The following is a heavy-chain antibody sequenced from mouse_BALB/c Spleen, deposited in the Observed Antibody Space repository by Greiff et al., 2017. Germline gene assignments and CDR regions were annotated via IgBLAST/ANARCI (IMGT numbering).Heavy chain of an antibody. V-gene: IGHV3-2*02. Sequence: EVHLVESGPGLVKPSQSLSLTCTVTGYSITSDYAWNWIRQFPGNKLEWMGYISYSGSTSYNPSLKSRISITRDTSKNQFFLQLNSVTTEDTATYYCAREPDDGTIDYWGQGTTLTVSS. J-gene: IGHJ2*01. CDR2: ISYSGST. D-gene: IGHD2-3*01. CDR3: AREPDDGTIDY. CDR1: GYSITSDYA.